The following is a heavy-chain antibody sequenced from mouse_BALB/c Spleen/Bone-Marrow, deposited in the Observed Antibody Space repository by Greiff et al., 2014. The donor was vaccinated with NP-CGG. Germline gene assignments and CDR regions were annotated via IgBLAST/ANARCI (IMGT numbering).Heavy chain of an antibody. D-gene: IGHD2-1*01. CDR3: NGNYYAMDY. J-gene: IGHJ4*01. CDR2: IDPENGDT. Sequence: EVKLQESGAELVRSGASVKLSCTASGFNIKDYYMHWVKQRPEQGLEWIGWIDPENGDTEYAPKFQGKATMTADTSSNTAHLQLSSLTSEDTAVYYCNGNYYAMDYWGQGTSVTVSS. CDR1: GFNIKDYY. V-gene: IGHV14-4*02.